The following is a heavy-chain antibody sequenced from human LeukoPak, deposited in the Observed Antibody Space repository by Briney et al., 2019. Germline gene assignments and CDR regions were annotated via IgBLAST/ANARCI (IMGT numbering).Heavy chain of an antibody. CDR3: ARTSGSQYVPIDN. J-gene: IGHJ4*02. V-gene: IGHV4-34*01. Sequence: SETLSLTCAVYGGSFSGYYWSWIRQPPGKGLEWIGEIKHSGSTNYNPSLKSRVTISKDTSKNQFSLKLTSVTAADTAVYYCARTSGSQYVPIDNWGQGIRVTVSS. D-gene: IGHD1-26*01. CDR1: GGSFSGYY. CDR2: IKHSGST.